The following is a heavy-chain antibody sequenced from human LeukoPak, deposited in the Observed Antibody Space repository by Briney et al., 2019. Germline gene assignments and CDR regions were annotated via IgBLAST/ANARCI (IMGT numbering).Heavy chain of an antibody. D-gene: IGHD2-2*01. CDR3: VRTRLSDHIVPAAERADDACDM. CDR2: IHYSGST. J-gene: IGHJ3*02. CDR1: GGSISSSRYY. V-gene: IGHV4-39*07. Sequence: PSETLSLTCTVSGGSISSSRYYGCWIRQPPGKGLEWIWSIHYSGSTYYNPSLKSRVTVSVDTSENQFSLKLSSVAAADTAVYFCVRTRLSDHIVPAAERADDACDMWGQGTMVTVSS.